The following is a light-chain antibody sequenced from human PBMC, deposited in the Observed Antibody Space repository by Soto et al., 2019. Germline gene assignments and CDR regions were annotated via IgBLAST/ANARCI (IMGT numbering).Light chain of an antibody. CDR1: QSVSSNY. CDR3: QQHNNWPPIT. Sequence: DIVLTQSPGTLSLSPGERATLSCRASQSVSSNYLAWYQQKPGQAPRLLIYAASTRATGIPARFSGSGSGTEFTLTTSSRQSQDFAVYYCQQHNNWPPITFGQGTKLDIK. CDR2: AAS. J-gene: IGKJ5*01. V-gene: IGKV3D-15*01.